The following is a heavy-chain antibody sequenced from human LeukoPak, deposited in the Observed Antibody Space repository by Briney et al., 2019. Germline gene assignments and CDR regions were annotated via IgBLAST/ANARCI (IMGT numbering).Heavy chain of an antibody. Sequence: VASVKVSCKASGYTFTSYGISWVRQAPGQGLEWMGWISAYNGNTNYAQKLQGRVTMTTDTSTSTAYMELRSLRSDDTAVYYCARLRYSSSWSFAENDYWGQGTLVTVSS. CDR1: GYTFTSYG. D-gene: IGHD6-13*01. J-gene: IGHJ4*02. CDR3: ARLRYSSSWSFAENDY. V-gene: IGHV1-18*04. CDR2: ISAYNGNT.